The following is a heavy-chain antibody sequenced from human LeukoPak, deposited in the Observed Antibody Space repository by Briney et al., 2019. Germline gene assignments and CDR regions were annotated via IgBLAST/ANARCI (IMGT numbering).Heavy chain of an antibody. Sequence: GGSLRLSCAASGFTFSSFEMNWVRQAPGKGLEWVSYISRSGGTLYYADSVKGRFTISRDNTKNSLYLQMNSLRAEDTAVYYCAKGQNSHFDYWGQGTLVTVSS. CDR2: ISRSGGTL. V-gene: IGHV3-48*03. D-gene: IGHD2/OR15-2a*01. CDR1: GFTFSSFE. CDR3: AKGQNSHFDY. J-gene: IGHJ4*02.